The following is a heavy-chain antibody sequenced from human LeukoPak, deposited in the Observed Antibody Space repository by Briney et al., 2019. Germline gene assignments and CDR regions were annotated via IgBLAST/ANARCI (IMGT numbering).Heavy chain of an antibody. V-gene: IGHV3-7*03. CDR3: ARDPVDYDSSGHFGY. D-gene: IGHD3-22*01. J-gene: IGHJ4*02. CDR2: IKTDGSQI. Sequence: GGSLRLSCVASGFTFSSYWMTWVRQAPGKGLEWVANIKTDGSQIYYADSVKGRFTISRDNAKNSLYLQMNSLRAEDTAVYYCARDPVDYDSSGHFGYWGQGTLVTVSS. CDR1: GFTFSSYW.